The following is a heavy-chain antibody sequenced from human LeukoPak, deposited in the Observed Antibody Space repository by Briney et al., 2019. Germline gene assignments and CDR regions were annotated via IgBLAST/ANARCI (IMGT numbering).Heavy chain of an antibody. CDR1: GYTFTSYG. J-gene: IGHJ6*03. CDR2: ISAYNGNT. D-gene: IGHD6-6*01. CDR3: ARDRKQLVRSYYYYYYMDV. V-gene: IGHV1-18*01. Sequence: ASVKVSCKASGYTFTSYGISWVRQAPGQGLEWMGWISAYNGNTNYAQKLQGRVTMTTDTSTSTAYMELRSLRSDDTAVYYCARDRKQLVRSYYYYYYMDVWGKGPRSPSP.